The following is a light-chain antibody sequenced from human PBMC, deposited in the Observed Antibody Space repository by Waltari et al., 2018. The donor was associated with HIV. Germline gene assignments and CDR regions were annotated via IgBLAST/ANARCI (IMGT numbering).Light chain of an antibody. J-gene: IGLJ1*01. CDR3: CSYAGSSTHV. CDR2: EVS. Sequence: QSALTQPASVSGSPGQSITISCTGTSSDVGSYELVSWYRKHPAKAPKLMIYEVSKLPSGVSNLFSGSKSGNAASLTSSGLRAEDEADYYCCSYAGSSTHVFGGGTKVTVL. V-gene: IGLV2-23*02. CDR1: SSDVGSYEL.